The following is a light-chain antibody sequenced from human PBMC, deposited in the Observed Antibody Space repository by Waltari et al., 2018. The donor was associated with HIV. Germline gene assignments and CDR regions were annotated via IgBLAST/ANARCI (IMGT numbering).Light chain of an antibody. CDR3: SSHAGSKVV. Sequence: QCALTQPPSASGSPGHSVTLPCTGTSRDVGGYDYVSWHQQHPGKAPKLIIYDVIKTPSGVPDRSSGSKSGNTASLTVSGLQPEDEADYYCSSHAGSKVVFGGGTRLTVL. CDR2: DVI. CDR1: SRDVGGYDY. V-gene: IGLV2-8*01. J-gene: IGLJ2*01.